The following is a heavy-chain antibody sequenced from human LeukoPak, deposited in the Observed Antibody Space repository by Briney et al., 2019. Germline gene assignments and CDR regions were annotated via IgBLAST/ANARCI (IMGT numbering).Heavy chain of an antibody. CDR1: GYTLTELS. J-gene: IGHJ6*03. CDR2: FDPEDGET. V-gene: IGHV1-24*01. Sequence: ASVKVSCKVSGYTLTELSMHWVRQAPGKGLEWMGGFDPEDGETIYAQKFQGRVTMTEDTSTDTAYMELSSLRSEDTAVYYCARPGGGPRWYSSSWEAVAAPAGYMDVWGKGTTVTVSS. D-gene: IGHD6-13*01. CDR3: ARPGGGPRWYSSSWEAVAAPAGYMDV.